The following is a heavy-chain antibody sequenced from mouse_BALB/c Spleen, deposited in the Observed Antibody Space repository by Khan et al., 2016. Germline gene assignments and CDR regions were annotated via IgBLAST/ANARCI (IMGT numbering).Heavy chain of an antibody. Sequence: QVQLKESGPGILQPSQTLSLTCSFSGFSLSTSGMGVGWIRQPSGKGLEWLVHIWWDDDKRYNPALKSRMTISKDTSSNQVFLQIAGVDTASTATDYCARIGGGRAVDCWRQRTSVAVSS. CDR1: GFSLSTSGMG. D-gene: IGHD3-3*01. J-gene: IGHJ4*01. CDR2: IWWDDDK. V-gene: IGHV8-8*01. CDR3: ARIGGGRAVDC.